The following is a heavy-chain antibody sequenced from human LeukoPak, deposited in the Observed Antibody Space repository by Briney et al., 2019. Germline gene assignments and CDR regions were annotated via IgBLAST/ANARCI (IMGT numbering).Heavy chain of an antibody. D-gene: IGHD5-24*01. V-gene: IGHV3-9*01. CDR1: GFDFGNYA. Sequence: PGGSLRLSCAASGFDFGNYAMHWVRQAQGKGLQWVSGINWSSKMVAYAASVKGRFIISRDNTKNSLYLQMNSLTSEDTAFYFCAKGSLEIATVDFEFWGQGTLVTVSS. CDR2: INWSSKMV. CDR3: AKGSLEIATVDFEF. J-gene: IGHJ4*02.